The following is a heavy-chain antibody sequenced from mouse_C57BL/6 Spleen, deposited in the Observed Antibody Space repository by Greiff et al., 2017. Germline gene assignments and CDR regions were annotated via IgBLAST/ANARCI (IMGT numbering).Heavy chain of an antibody. CDR1: GYAFTNYL. CDR2: INPGSGGT. J-gene: IGHJ2*01. D-gene: IGHD2-5*01. Sequence: QVQLQQSGAELVRPGTSVKVSCKASGYAFTNYLIEWVKQRPGQGLEWIGVINPGSGGTNYNEKFKGKATLTADKSSSTAYMQLSSLTSEDSAVYYCARFGYSNYGDYWGQGTTLTVAS. CDR3: ARFGYSNYGDY. V-gene: IGHV1-54*01.